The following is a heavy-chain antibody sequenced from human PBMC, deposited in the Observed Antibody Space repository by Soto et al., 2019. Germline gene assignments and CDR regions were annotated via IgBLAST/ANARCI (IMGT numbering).Heavy chain of an antibody. J-gene: IGHJ5*02. D-gene: IGHD2-15*01. CDR3: ARAPLKPYCSGGSCYENRDWFDP. CDR2: INPSCGST. Sequence: ASGKVSCKASGYTITSYYMPWVLQAPGQGLEWMGIINPSCGSTSYAQKFQGRVTMTRDTSTSTVYMELSSLRSEDTAVYYCARAPLKPYCSGGSCYENRDWFDPWGQGTLVTVS. V-gene: IGHV1-46*01. CDR1: GYTITSYY.